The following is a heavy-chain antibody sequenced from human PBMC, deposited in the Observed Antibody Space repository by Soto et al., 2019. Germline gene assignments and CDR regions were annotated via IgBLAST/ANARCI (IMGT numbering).Heavy chain of an antibody. Sequence: ETLSLTCAVYGGSFSGYYWSWIRQPPGKGLEWIGEINHSGSTNYNPSLKSRVTISVDTSKNQFSLKLSSVTAADTAVYYCASERRSYYYGSGSYYNTYYYYYGMDVWGQGTTVTVSS. CDR3: ASERRSYYYGSGSYYNTYYYYYGMDV. D-gene: IGHD3-10*01. J-gene: IGHJ6*02. V-gene: IGHV4-34*01. CDR1: GGSFSGYY. CDR2: INHSGST.